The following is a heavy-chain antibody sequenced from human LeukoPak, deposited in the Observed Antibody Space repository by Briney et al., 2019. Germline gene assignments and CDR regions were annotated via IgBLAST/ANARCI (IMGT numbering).Heavy chain of an antibody. V-gene: IGHV4-4*07. CDR3: ARVKNRGSVLGAFDI. Sequence: PSETLSLTCTVSGGSISSYYWSWIRQPAGKGLEWIGRIYTSGSTNYNPSLKSRVTMSVDTSKNQFSLKLNSVTAADTAVYYCARVKNRGSVLGAFDIWGQGTMVTVSS. J-gene: IGHJ3*02. CDR2: IYTSGST. D-gene: IGHD1-14*01. CDR1: GGSISSYY.